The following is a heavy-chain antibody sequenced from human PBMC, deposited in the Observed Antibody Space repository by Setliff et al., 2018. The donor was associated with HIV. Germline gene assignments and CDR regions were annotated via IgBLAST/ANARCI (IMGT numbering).Heavy chain of an antibody. D-gene: IGHD4-4*01. CDR2: TSFDEGIE. CDR1: GFTFSGFT. Sequence: PGGSLRLFCVGSGFTFSGFTMHWVRQAPGKGLEWVAVTSFDEGIEYYRDSVKGRFTISRDNSKNTVYLQMNSLKTEDTAIYYCARDPTIPSPDYFDHWGQGTLVTVSS. V-gene: IGHV3-30*04. J-gene: IGHJ4*02. CDR3: ARDPTIPSPDYFDH.